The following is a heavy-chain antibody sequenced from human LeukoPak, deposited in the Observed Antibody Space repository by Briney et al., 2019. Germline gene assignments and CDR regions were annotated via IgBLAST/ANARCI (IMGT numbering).Heavy chain of an antibody. D-gene: IGHD3-10*01. V-gene: IGHV3-30*03. CDR1: GFTFSSYG. Sequence: GGSLRLSCAASGFTFSSYGMHWVRQAPGKGLEWVAVISYDGSNKYYADSVKGRFTISRDNSKNTLYLQMNSLRAEDTAVYYCARGRGLPGPLDYWGQGTLVTVSS. CDR3: ARGRGLPGPLDY. J-gene: IGHJ4*02. CDR2: ISYDGSNK.